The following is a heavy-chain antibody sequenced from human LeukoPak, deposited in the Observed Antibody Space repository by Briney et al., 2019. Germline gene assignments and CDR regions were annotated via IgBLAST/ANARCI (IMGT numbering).Heavy chain of an antibody. D-gene: IGHD2-15*01. CDR3: ARDSGADSDY. CDR1: GYTFTSYG. Sequence: GASVKVSCKSSGYTFTSYGISWVRQAPGQGLEWMGWISPYNGNTRYAQNFQGRITMTTHTSTSTAYMELRSLSSDDTAVYYCARDSGADSDYWGQGTLVIVSS. V-gene: IGHV1-18*01. J-gene: IGHJ4*02. CDR2: ISPYNGNT.